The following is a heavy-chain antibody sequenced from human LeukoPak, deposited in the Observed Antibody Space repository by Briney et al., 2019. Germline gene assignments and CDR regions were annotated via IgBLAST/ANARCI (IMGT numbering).Heavy chain of an antibody. CDR1: GFTFSNYA. Sequence: GGSLRLSCAASGFTFSNYAMSRVRQAPGKGLKWVSTIDYSGGSTYYADSVKGRFTISRDNSKNTLYMQMNSLRAEDTAIYYCAKVPYSDYGSGRPPFMDVWGQGTTVAVS. CDR2: IDYSGGST. V-gene: IGHV3-23*01. D-gene: IGHD3-10*01. CDR3: AKVPYSDYGSGRPPFMDV. J-gene: IGHJ6*02.